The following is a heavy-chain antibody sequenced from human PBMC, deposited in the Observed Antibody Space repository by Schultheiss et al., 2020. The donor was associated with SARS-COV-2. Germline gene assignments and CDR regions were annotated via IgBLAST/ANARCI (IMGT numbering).Heavy chain of an antibody. CDR2: IYSGGST. CDR1: GFTFSSDA. J-gene: IGHJ4*02. CDR3: TRAPTYYDFWSGFGLPDY. Sequence: GGSLRLSCAASGFTFSSDAMSWVRQAPGKGLEWVSAIYSGGSTYYADSVKGRFTISRDNAKNSLYLQMNSLRAVDTAVYYCTRAPTYYDFWSGFGLPDYWGQGTLVTVSS. V-gene: IGHV3-53*01. D-gene: IGHD3-3*01.